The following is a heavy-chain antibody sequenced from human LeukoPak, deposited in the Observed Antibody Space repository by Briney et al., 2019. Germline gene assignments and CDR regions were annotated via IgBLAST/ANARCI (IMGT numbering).Heavy chain of an antibody. J-gene: IGHJ3*02. D-gene: IGHD5-18*01. CDR3: ARGEDTAMGLTFDI. V-gene: IGHV1-2*02. Sequence: APVKVSCKASGYTFTGYYMHWVRQAPGQGLEWMGWINPNSGGTNYAQKFQGRVTMTRDTSISTAYMELSRLRSDDTAVYYCARGEDTAMGLTFDIWGQGTMVTVSS. CDR2: INPNSGGT. CDR1: GYTFTGYY.